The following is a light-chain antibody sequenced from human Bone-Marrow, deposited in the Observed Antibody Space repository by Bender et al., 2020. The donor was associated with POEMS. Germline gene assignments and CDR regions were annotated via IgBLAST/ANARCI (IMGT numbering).Light chain of an antibody. CDR3: SSYTTSSTEV. CDR1: GSDVSTYNY. Sequence: QSALTQPASVSGSPGQSITISCTGTGSDVSTYNYVSWYQQHPGKAPKLMIYDVSSRPSGVSNRFSGSKSGNTASLTISGLQAEDEADYYCSSYTTSSTEVFGGGTKLTVL. V-gene: IGLV2-14*01. CDR2: DVS. J-gene: IGLJ2*01.